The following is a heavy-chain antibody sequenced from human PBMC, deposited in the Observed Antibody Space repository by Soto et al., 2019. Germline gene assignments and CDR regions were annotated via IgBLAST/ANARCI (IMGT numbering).Heavy chain of an antibody. Sequence: GGSLRLSCAASGFTFSGFWMNWVRQAPGKGLEWVANIKQDGSETYYVDSLKGRFTISRDNAKNSLYLQMNNLRVEETAVYYCAGGSGWLTDSWGQGTLVTVSS. CDR3: AGGSGWLTDS. CDR1: GFTFSGFW. V-gene: IGHV3-7*04. J-gene: IGHJ5*01. D-gene: IGHD6-19*01. CDR2: IKQDGSET.